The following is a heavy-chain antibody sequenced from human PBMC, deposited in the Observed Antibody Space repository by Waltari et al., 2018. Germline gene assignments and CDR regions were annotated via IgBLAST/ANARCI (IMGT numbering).Heavy chain of an antibody. D-gene: IGHD3-16*02. J-gene: IGHJ3*02. V-gene: IGHV4-34*01. CDR3: ARDRGLRRLSTFEI. CDR1: GGSFSGYY. Sequence: QVQLQQWGAGLLKPSETLSLTCAVYGGSFSGYYWSWIRQPPGKGLDWIGEINHSGSTNYNPSLKSRITISVDTSKSQFSLKLSSVTAADTAVYYCARDRGLRRLSTFEIWGQGTMVTVSS. CDR2: INHSGST.